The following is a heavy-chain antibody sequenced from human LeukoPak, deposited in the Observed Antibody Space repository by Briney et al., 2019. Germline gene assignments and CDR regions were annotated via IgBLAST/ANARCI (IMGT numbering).Heavy chain of an antibody. V-gene: IGHV3-7*01. D-gene: IGHD2-21*02. Sequence: GGSLRLSCAASGFTFSSYWMSWVRQAPGKGLEWVANIKQDGSEKYYVDSVKGRFTISRDNAKNSLYLQMNSLRAEDTAVYYCARMVVTASDAFDIWGQGTMVTVSS. CDR1: GFTFSSYW. CDR3: ARMVVTASDAFDI. J-gene: IGHJ3*02. CDR2: IKQDGSEK.